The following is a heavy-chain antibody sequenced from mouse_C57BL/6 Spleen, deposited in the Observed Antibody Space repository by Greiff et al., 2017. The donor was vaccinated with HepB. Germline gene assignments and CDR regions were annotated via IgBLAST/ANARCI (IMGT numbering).Heavy chain of an antibody. CDR2: IYPGDGDT. V-gene: IGHV1-80*01. D-gene: IGHD1-1*01. Sequence: QVQLKESGAELVKPGASVKISCKASGYAFSSYWMNWVKQRPGKGLEWIGQIYPGDGDTNYNGKFKGKATLTADKSSSTAYMQLSSLTSEDSAVYVCARDYYGSSYVGYWGQGTTLTVSS. CDR1: GYAFSSYW. J-gene: IGHJ2*01. CDR3: ARDYYGSSYVGY.